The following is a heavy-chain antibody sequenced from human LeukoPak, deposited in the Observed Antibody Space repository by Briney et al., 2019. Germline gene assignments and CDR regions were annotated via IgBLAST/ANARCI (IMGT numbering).Heavy chain of an antibody. CDR2: ISSSSSYI. J-gene: IGHJ5*02. CDR3: ARVTPDSGYDYAIAVAGYSWFDP. CDR1: GFTFSSYS. V-gene: IGHV3-21*01. D-gene: IGHD5-12*01. Sequence: PGGSLRLSCAASGFTFSSYSMDWVRQAPGRGLEWVSSISSSSSYIYYADSVKGRFTISRDNAKNSLYLQMNSLRAEDTAVYYCARVTPDSGYDYAIAVAGYSWFDPWGQETLVTVSS.